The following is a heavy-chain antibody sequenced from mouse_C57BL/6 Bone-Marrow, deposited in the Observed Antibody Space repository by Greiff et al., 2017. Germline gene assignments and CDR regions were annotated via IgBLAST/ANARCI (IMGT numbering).Heavy chain of an antibody. V-gene: IGHV1-64*01. CDR3: ARSRLTGPFAY. CDR2: IHPNSGST. CDR1: GYTFTSYW. J-gene: IGHJ3*01. D-gene: IGHD4-1*01. Sequence: VQLQQPGAELVKPGASVKLSCKASGYTFTSYWMHWVKQRPGQGLEWIGMIHPNSGSTNYNEKFKSKAPLTVDKSSSTAYMQLSSLTSEDSAVYYCARSRLTGPFAYWGQGTLVTVSA.